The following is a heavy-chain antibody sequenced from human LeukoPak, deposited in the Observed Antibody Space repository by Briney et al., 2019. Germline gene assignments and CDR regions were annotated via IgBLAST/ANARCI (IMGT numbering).Heavy chain of an antibody. D-gene: IGHD3-10*01. V-gene: IGHV4-59*01. Sequence: SETLSLTCSVSGGSISSYYWSWIRQPPGKGLEWIGYIYYSGSTNYNPSLKSRVTISVDTSKNQFSLKLSPVTAADTAVYYRARGRDFYGSGSDFYAAVGHFDFWGQGTLVTVSS. CDR1: GGSISSYY. J-gene: IGHJ4*02. CDR2: IYYSGST. CDR3: ARGRDFYGSGSDFYAAVGHFDF.